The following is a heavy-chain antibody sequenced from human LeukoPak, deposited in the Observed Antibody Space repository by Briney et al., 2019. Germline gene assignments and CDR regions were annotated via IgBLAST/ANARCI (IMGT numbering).Heavy chain of an antibody. D-gene: IGHD3-22*01. Sequence: PGGSLRLSCAASGFTVSSYGMHWVRQAPGKGLEWVAVISYDGSNKYYADSVKGRFTISRDNSKNTLYLQMNSLRAEDTAVYYCAKEADDSSAFDIWGQGTMVTVSS. CDR2: ISYDGSNK. J-gene: IGHJ3*02. CDR1: GFTVSSYG. CDR3: AKEADDSSAFDI. V-gene: IGHV3-30*18.